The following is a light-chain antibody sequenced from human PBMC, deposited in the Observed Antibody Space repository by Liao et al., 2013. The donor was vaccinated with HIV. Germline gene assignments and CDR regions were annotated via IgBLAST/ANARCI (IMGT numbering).Light chain of an antibody. CDR2: QDT. Sequence: SYELTQPSSVSVSPGQTASISCSGDKLGDKYVSWYQQKPGQSPILVIYQDTKRPAGIPERFSGSNSGNTATLTIRESQALDEADYYCQVWDSSSDHLYVFGSGTKVTVL. CDR1: KLGDKY. J-gene: IGLJ1*01. CDR3: QVWDSSSDHLYV. V-gene: IGLV3-1*01.